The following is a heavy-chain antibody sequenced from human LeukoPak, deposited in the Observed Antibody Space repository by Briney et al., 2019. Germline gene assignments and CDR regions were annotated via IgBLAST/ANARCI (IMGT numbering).Heavy chain of an antibody. CDR1: GFTFNSYG. J-gene: IGHJ6*03. CDR3: AREARRNYYGSGKSLRDYYMDV. Sequence: PGGSLRLSCAASGFTFNSYGMSWVRQAPGKGLEWVSAISGSGGSTYYADSVKGRFTISRDNSKNTLYLQMNSLRAEDTAVYYCAREARRNYYGSGKSLRDYYMDVWGKGTTVTISS. V-gene: IGHV3-23*01. D-gene: IGHD3-10*01. CDR2: ISGSGGST.